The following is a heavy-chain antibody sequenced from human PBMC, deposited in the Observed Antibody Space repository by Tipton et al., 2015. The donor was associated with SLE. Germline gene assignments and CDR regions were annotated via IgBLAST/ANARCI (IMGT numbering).Heavy chain of an antibody. Sequence: SLRLSCAASGLTFSSYAMSWVRQAPGKGLEWVSVIYSGGSTYYADSVKGRFTFSRDGSKNTLYLQMNSLRAEDTAVYYCAKDGAGTYFQHWGQGTLVTVSS. CDR3: AKDGAGTYFQH. V-gene: IGHV3-23*03. J-gene: IGHJ1*01. D-gene: IGHD6-13*01. CDR1: GLTFSSYA. CDR2: IYSGGST.